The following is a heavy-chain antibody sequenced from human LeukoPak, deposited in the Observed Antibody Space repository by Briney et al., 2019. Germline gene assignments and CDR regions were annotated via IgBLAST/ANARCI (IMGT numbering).Heavy chain of an antibody. CDR3: ARDGYYYDGTFEY. D-gene: IGHD3-22*01. Sequence: PSETPSLTCAVSGYSISSGYFWAWIRQAPGKGPEWIGSISHSGSSYSNPSLKSRVIVSVDTSNNQFSLRLTSVTAADTATYYCARDGYYYDGTFEYWGQGIRVAVSS. CDR1: GYSISSGYF. J-gene: IGHJ4*02. V-gene: IGHV4-38-2*02. CDR2: ISHSGSS.